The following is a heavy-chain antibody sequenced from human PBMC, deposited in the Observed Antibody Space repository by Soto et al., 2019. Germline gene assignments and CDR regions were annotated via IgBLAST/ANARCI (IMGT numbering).Heavy chain of an antibody. V-gene: IGHV3-23*01. Sequence: GGSLRLSCPASGFTFSDYNMSWVRQAPGKGLEGVSSISGSDGKTFYADSVKGRFSISRDTSQSTLYLQMNSRRADDTAMYYCARWSYLVYGGQGTRVTVSS. J-gene: IGHJ1*01. CDR2: ISGSDGKT. CDR1: GFTFSDYN. CDR3: ARWSYLVY. D-gene: IGHD3-10*01.